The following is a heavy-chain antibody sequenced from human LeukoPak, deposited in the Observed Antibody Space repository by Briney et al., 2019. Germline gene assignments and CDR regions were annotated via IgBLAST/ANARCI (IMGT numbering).Heavy chain of an antibody. D-gene: IGHD2-15*01. V-gene: IGHV3-48*02. CDR2: ISGSSKII. Sequence: GGSLRLSCAASGFTFSSYSMNWVRQAPGKGLEWISYISGSSKIIHWAESLKGRFTISRDNAKNSLYLQMNSLRDEDTAVYYCAREVGYCSGGSCYSYFDYWGQGTLVTVSS. CDR3: AREVGYCSGGSCYSYFDY. CDR1: GFTFSSYS. J-gene: IGHJ4*02.